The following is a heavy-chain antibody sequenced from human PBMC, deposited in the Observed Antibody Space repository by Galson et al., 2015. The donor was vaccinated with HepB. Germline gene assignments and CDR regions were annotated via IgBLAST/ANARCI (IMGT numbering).Heavy chain of an antibody. D-gene: IGHD1-20*01. CDR1: GFTFTNYA. CDR3: TRDLEPWYKWNYFDY. CDR2: VSYDGIKK. Sequence: SLRLSCAASGFTFTNYAMHWVRQAPGKGLEWLAVVSYDGIKKYHVDSVKGRFTISRDNSKNTLYLQMNSLRVEDTAVYYCTRDLEPWYKWNYFDYWGQGTLVTVPS. V-gene: IGHV3-30-3*01. J-gene: IGHJ4*02.